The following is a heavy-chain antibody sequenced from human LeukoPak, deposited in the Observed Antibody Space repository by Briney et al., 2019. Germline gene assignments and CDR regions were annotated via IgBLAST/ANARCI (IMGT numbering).Heavy chain of an antibody. Sequence: GGSLRLSCAASGFTFSSYDMHWVRQATGKGLEWVSAIGTAGDTYYPGSVKGRFTISRENAKNSLYLQMNSLRAGDTAVYYCATGMGGLVDYYYGMDVWGQGTTVTVSS. CDR1: GFTFSSYD. J-gene: IGHJ6*02. D-gene: IGHD6-19*01. V-gene: IGHV3-13*01. CDR3: ATGMGGLVDYYYGMDV. CDR2: IGTAGDT.